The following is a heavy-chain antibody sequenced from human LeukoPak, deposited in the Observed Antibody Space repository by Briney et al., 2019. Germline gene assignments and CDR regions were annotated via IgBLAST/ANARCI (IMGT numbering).Heavy chain of an antibody. Sequence: GGSLRLSCAASGFTFSSYGMHWVRQAPGKGLEWVAVISYDGSNKYYADSVKGRFTISRDNSKNTLYLQMNSLRAEDTAVYYCAKVYSSGPSGYFDYWGQGTLVTVSS. J-gene: IGHJ4*02. D-gene: IGHD6-19*01. V-gene: IGHV3-30*18. CDR3: AKVYSSGPSGYFDY. CDR1: GFTFSSYG. CDR2: ISYDGSNK.